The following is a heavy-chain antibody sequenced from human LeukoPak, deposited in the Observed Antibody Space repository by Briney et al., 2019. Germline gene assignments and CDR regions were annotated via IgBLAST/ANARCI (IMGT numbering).Heavy chain of an antibody. Sequence: PSETLSLTCTVSGGSITSYYWNWIRQPPGKGLEWIGYIYYSGSADYNPSPKSRVTISVDTSKNQFSLKLSSVTAADTAVYYCARDKVPGDYWGQGTLVTVFS. D-gene: IGHD2-2*01. CDR3: ARDKVPGDY. V-gene: IGHV4-59*01. CDR1: GGSITSYY. CDR2: IYYSGSA. J-gene: IGHJ4*02.